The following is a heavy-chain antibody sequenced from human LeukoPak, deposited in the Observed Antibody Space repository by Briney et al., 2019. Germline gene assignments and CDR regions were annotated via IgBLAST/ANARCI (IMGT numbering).Heavy chain of an antibody. V-gene: IGHV3-7*01. D-gene: IGHD1-26*01. CDR1: GFTFSRYW. CDR2: IKEDGSVI. J-gene: IGHJ4*02. CDR3: ARESVGATGC. Sequence: PGGSLRLSCAASGFTFSRYWMTWVRQAPGKGLEWVANIKEDGSVIYYADSLKGRFTVSRDNAKNSLYLQMNSLSAEDTAVYYCARESVGATGCWGQATLVTVPS.